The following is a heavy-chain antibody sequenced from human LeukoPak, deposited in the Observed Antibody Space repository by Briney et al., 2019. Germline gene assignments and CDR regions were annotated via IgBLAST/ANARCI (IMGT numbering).Heavy chain of an antibody. CDR1: GGSISSGDYY. CDR2: IYYSGST. Sequence: ASETLSLTCTVPGGSISSGDYYWNWIRQPPGKGLEWIGYIYYSGSTYYNPSLKSRVTISVDTSKNQFSLQLSSVTAADTAVYYCARGYSNFPYYCMDVWGKGTTVTVSS. V-gene: IGHV4-30-4*08. J-gene: IGHJ6*03. CDR3: ARGYSNFPYYCMDV. D-gene: IGHD4-11*01.